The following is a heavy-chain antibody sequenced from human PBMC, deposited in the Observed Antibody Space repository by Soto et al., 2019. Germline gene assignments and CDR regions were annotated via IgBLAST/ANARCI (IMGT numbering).Heavy chain of an antibody. CDR3: AREVKYCSSTSCYRYFDL. V-gene: IGHV4-59*01. CDR2: IYYSGST. D-gene: IGHD2-2*01. CDR1: GGSISSYY. J-gene: IGHJ2*01. Sequence: QVQLQESGPGLVKPSETLSLTCTVSGGSISSYYWSWIRQPPGKGLEWIGYIYYSGSTNYNPSLKSRVTISVDTSKNQFSLKLSSVTAADTVVYYCAREVKYCSSTSCYRYFDLWGRGTLVTVSS.